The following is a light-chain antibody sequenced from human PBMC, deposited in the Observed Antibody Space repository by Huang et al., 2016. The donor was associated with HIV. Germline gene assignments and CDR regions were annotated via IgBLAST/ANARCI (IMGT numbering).Light chain of an antibody. CDR3: QRYGNSPPIT. CDR1: QSLSSRN. Sequence: EIVLTQSPGTLSLSPGERATLSCRASQSLSSRNLAWYQQKPGQAPRLLIYGASSRASSVSDRVSGSGSETDFTLTIRRLEPEDFAVYYYQRYGNSPPITFGGGTKVEIK. V-gene: IGKV3-20*01. J-gene: IGKJ4*01. CDR2: GAS.